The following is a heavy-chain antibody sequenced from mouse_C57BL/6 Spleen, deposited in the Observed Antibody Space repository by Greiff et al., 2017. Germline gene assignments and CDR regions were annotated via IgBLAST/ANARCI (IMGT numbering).Heavy chain of an antibody. J-gene: IGHJ4*01. V-gene: IGHV5-17*01. Sequence: EVQLLESGGGLVKPGGSLKLSCAASGFTFSDYGMHWVRQAPEKGLEWVAYISSGSSTIYYADTVKGRFTISRDNAKNTLFLQMTSLMSEATAMYYCARLITTVVSTNVRYAMDYWGQGASVTVSS. CDR3: ARLITTVVSTNVRYAMDY. CDR1: GFTFSDYG. CDR2: ISSGSSTI. D-gene: IGHD1-1*01.